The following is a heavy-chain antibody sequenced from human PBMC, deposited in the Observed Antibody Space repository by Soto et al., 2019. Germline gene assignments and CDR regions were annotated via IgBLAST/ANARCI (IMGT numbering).Heavy chain of an antibody. D-gene: IGHD3-16*01. J-gene: IGHJ6*02. CDR1: GYSITRYG. CDR2: ISGYNANT. CDR3: ARMGDVPYYYYGLDV. Sequence: QVQLVQSGAEVKKPGASVKVSCKASGYSITRYGISWVRKAPGQGLEWMGWISGYNANTNYPENLQGRVTMTTDTSTSTAYMEVRNLISDDTAVYYCARMGDVPYYYYGLDVWGQGTTVTVSS. V-gene: IGHV1-18*01.